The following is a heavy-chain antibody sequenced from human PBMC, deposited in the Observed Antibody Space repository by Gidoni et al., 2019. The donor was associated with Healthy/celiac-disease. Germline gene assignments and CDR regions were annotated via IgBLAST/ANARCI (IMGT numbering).Heavy chain of an antibody. CDR1: GGSISSYY. V-gene: IGHV4-59*01. CDR2: IYYSGST. D-gene: IGHD6-19*01. CDR3: ARDLAEGRVAGTSNWFDP. Sequence: QVQLQESGPGLVKPSETLSLTCTVSGGSISSYYWSWIRQPPGKGLEWIGYIYYSGSTNYNPSLKSRVTISVDTSKNQFSLKLSSVTAADTAVYYCARDLAEGRVAGTSNWFDPWGQGTLVTVSS. J-gene: IGHJ5*02.